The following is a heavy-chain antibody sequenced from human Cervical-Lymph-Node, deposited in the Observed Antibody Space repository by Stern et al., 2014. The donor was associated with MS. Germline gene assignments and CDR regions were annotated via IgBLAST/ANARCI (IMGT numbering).Heavy chain of an antibody. CDR1: GFTFSSYA. D-gene: IGHD2-15*01. J-gene: IGHJ4*02. V-gene: IGHV3-23*04. Sequence: EVQLVESGGGLVQPGGSLRLSCAASGFTFSSYAMSWVRQAPGKGLEWVSAISGSGGSTYYADSVKGRFTISRDNSKNTLYLQMNSLRAEDTAVYYCAKVPPGYCSGGSCLDYWGQGTLVTVSS. CDR3: AKVPPGYCSGGSCLDY. CDR2: ISGSGGST.